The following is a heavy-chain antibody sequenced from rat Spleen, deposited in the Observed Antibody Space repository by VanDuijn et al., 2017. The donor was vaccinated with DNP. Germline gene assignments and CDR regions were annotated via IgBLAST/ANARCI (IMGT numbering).Heavy chain of an antibody. J-gene: IGHJ2*01. CDR2: IDSDGGSS. Sequence: EVQLVESGGGLVQPGRSLKLSCVASGFTFSDYYVAWVRQAPAKGLEWVASIDSDGGSSYYRDSVKGRFTISRNNAKSTLYLQMNSLRSEDMATYYCTRHVLPLRVWDYWGQGVMVTVSS. V-gene: IGHV5-22*01. CDR3: TRHVLPLRVWDY. CDR1: GFTFSDYY. D-gene: IGHD1-4*01.